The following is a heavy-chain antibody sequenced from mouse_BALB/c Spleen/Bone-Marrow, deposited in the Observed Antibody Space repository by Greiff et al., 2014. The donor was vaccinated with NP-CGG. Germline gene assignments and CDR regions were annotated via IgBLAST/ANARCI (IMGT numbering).Heavy chain of an antibody. CDR2: INPYNGDT. CDR3: GRVYYYGSSYFDY. D-gene: IGHD1-1*01. J-gene: IGHJ2*01. Sequence: VQLQQPGPELVKPGASVKISCKASGYSFTGYFMNWVKQSHGKSLEWIGRINPYNGDTFYNQKFKGKATLTVDKSSSTAHMELLSLTSEDSAVYHCGRVYYYGSSYFDYWGRGTTLTVSS. V-gene: IGHV1-37*01. CDR1: GYSFTGYF.